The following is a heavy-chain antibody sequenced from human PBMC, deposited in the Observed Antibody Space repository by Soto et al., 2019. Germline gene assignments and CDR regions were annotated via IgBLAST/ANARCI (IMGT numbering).Heavy chain of an antibody. V-gene: IGHV3-30*18. Sequence: QVQLMESGGGVVQPGRSLRLSCAASGFTFNTYAMHWVRQAPGKGLEWVAVITPDGTEQYHADSVKGRFTISRDNSKNTLYLQMNSLGLEDMSIYHCAKRGILGAQGMAYFDLWGRGTLVTVSS. CDR1: GFTFNTYA. CDR2: ITPDGTEQ. J-gene: IGHJ2*01. D-gene: IGHD1-26*01. CDR3: AKRGILGAQGMAYFDL.